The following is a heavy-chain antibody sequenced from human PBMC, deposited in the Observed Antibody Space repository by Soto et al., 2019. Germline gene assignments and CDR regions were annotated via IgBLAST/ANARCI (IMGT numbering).Heavy chain of an antibody. J-gene: IGHJ4*02. D-gene: IGHD6-19*01. V-gene: IGHV6-1*01. CDR3: VRMIFGSGWIY. Sequence: QPLSPPSAISVDSGSYNSASWNWIRQSPSRGLEWLGRTYYRSKWYNEYADSVKSRITINPDTSKNQFSLQLSSVTPEDTAVYYCVRMIFGSGWIYWGQGALVNVSS. CDR1: VDSGSYNSAS. CDR2: TYYRSKWYN.